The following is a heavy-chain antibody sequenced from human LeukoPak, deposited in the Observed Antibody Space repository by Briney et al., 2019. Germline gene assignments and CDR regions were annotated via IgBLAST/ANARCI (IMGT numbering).Heavy chain of an antibody. D-gene: IGHD4-17*01. CDR2: ISGYNGAT. CDR3: ARDASYGPHAFDI. CDR1: GYTFNSYG. J-gene: IGHJ3*02. Sequence: ASVKVPCKVSGYTFNSYGISWVRQAPGQGLEWMGWISGYNGATNYAQKVQGRVTVTTDTSTSTAYMELRSLTSDDTAVYYCARDASYGPHAFDIWGQGTMVTVSS. V-gene: IGHV1-18*01.